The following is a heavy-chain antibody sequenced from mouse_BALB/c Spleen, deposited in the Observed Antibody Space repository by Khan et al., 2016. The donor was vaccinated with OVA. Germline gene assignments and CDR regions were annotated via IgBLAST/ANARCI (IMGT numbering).Heavy chain of an antibody. Sequence: VKLLESGAELAKPGASVKMSCKASGYTFNTYWMHWVKQRPGQGLEWIGYINPSTGYTEYNQKFKDKATLTTDKSSSTAYMQLNSLTSDDSTVYYCARRGVYGIFTYWGQGTWVTVSA. D-gene: IGHD2-1*01. CDR3: ARRGVYGIFTY. CDR2: INPSTGYT. CDR1: GYTFNTYW. J-gene: IGHJ3*01. V-gene: IGHV1-7*01.